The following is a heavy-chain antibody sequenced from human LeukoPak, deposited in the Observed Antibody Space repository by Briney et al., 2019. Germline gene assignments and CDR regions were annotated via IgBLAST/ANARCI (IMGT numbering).Heavy chain of an antibody. J-gene: IGHJ4*02. CDR1: GGSISSGVYY. Sequence: PSETLSLTRTVSGGSISSGVYYWSWIRQHPGKGLEWIGYIHHSGTTYYNPSLKSRVTISVDTSKNQVSLKLSSVTAADTAVYFCASASERWLHPSGNDYWGRGTLVTVSS. V-gene: IGHV4-31*03. D-gene: IGHD5-24*01. CDR3: ASASERWLHPSGNDY. CDR2: IHHSGTT.